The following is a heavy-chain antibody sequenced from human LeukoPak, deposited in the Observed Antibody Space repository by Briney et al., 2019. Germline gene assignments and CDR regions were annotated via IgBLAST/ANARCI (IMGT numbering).Heavy chain of an antibody. CDR2: IKQDGTEK. J-gene: IGHJ4*02. V-gene: IGHV3-7*01. Sequence: PGGSLRLSCAASGFTFGSFWMIWGRQASGKGLEVVAHIKQDGTEKYYVDSVKGRFTISRDNAKNSLYLQMNSVRAEDTAVYYCARERYNYGIDYWGQGTLVSVSS. CDR1: GFTFGSFW. D-gene: IGHD5-18*01. CDR3: ARERYNYGIDY.